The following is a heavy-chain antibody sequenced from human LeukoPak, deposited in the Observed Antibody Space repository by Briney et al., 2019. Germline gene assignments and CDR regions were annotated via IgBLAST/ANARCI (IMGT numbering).Heavy chain of an antibody. V-gene: IGHV3-48*03. Sequence: GGSLRLSCAVSGFTFTTYDMHWIRQAPGKGLEWISYIRESGTSVYADSVKGRFTVSRDNAKNSVYLEMNGLRVEDTAVYYCARDGVGVGSTKLDYWGQGTLVTVSS. CDR3: ARDGVGVGSTKLDY. CDR2: IRESGTSV. D-gene: IGHD1-26*01. J-gene: IGHJ4*02. CDR1: GFTFTTYD.